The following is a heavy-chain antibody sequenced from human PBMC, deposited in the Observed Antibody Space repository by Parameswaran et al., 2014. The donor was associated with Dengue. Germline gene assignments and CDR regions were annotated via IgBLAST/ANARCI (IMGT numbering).Heavy chain of an antibody. V-gene: IGHV4-59*01. J-gene: IGHJ3*02. CDR3: ARGQGAATWGEDAFDI. D-gene: IGHD2-15*01. Sequence: RWIRQPPGKGLEWIGYIYYSGSTNYNPSLKSRVTISVDTSKNQFSLKLSSVTAADTAVYYCARGQGAATWGEDAFDIWGQGTMVTVSS. CDR2: IYYSGST.